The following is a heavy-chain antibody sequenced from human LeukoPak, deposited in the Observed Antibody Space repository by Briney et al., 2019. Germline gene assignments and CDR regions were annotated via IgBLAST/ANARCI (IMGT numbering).Heavy chain of an antibody. CDR2: IYYSGST. CDR1: GGSISSYY. J-gene: IGHJ4*02. D-gene: IGHD5-18*01. V-gene: IGHV4-59*08. Sequence: SETLSLTCTVSGGSISSYYWSWIRQPPGKGLGWIGYIYYSGSTNYNPSLKSRVTISVDTSKNQFSLKLSSVTAADTAVYYCARLGGFAGYSYGYEVDYWGQGTLVTVSS. CDR3: ARLGGFAGYSYGYEVDY.